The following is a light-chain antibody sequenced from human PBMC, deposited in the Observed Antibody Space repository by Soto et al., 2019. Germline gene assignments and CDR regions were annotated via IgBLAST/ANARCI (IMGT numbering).Light chain of an antibody. CDR1: QTISSW. V-gene: IGKV1-5*03. J-gene: IGKJ1*01. CDR3: KQYHTYQWT. CDR2: KAS. Sequence: DIQMTQSPSTLPASVGDRVTITCRASQTISSWLAWYQQKPGKAPKLLIYKASTLKSGVPSRFSGSGSGTEFTLTISSMQTDDFATYFCKQYHTYQWTFGQGTKGAIK.